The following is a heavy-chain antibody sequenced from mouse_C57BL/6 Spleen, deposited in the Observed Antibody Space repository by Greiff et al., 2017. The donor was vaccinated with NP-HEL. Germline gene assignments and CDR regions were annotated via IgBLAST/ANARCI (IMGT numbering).Heavy chain of an antibody. J-gene: IGHJ4*01. CDR3: ATPLTGYAMDY. CDR1: GYSFTGYY. CDR2: INPSTGGT. D-gene: IGHD4-1*01. Sequence: EVQLQQSGPELVKPGASVKISCKASGYSFTGYYMNWVKQSPEKSLEWIGEINPSTGGTTYNQKFKAKATLTVDKSSSTAYMQLKSLTSEDSAVYYCATPLTGYAMDYWGQRTSVTVSS. V-gene: IGHV1-42*01.